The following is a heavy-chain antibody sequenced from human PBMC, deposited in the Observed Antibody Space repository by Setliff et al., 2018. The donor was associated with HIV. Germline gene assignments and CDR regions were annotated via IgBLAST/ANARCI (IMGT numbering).Heavy chain of an antibody. J-gene: IGHJ5*02. D-gene: IGHD2-15*01. CDR3: AASPTSCSGGSCYDH. V-gene: IGHV1-58*01. CDR1: SFTFSSYA. Sequence: SVKVSCKSSSFTFSSYALQWVRQARGQRLEWIGWIVVGSSKTKYAERFQERVTLTLDMSTTTTYMELRGLRSEDTAIYYCAASPTSCSGGSCYDHWGQGTLVTVSS. CDR2: IVVGSSKT.